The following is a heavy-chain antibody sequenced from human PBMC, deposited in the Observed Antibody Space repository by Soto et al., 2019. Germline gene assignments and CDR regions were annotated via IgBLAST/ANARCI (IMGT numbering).Heavy chain of an antibody. CDR3: ASFNDRLTPATVLH. J-gene: IGHJ4*02. D-gene: IGHD4-4*01. CDR2: IYYNGNT. Sequence: WTWLSQHPGKGLEWIGYIYYNGNTFYNPSLKSRITISVDTSNNQFSLKLMSVTAADTAVYYCASFNDRLTPATVLHWGQGTLVTVSS. V-gene: IGHV4-31*02.